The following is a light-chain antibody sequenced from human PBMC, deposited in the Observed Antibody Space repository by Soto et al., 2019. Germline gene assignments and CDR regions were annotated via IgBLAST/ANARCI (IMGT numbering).Light chain of an antibody. J-gene: IGLJ2*01. CDR3: CSYAGSSTFHVV. V-gene: IGLV2-23*01. CDR2: EGS. CDR1: SSHVGSYNL. Sequence: QSALTQPASVSGSPGQSITISCTGTSSHVGSYNLVSWYQQHPGKAPKLMIYEGSKRPSGVSNRFSGSKSGNTASLTISGLQAEDEADYYCCSYAGSSTFHVVFGGGTKVTVL.